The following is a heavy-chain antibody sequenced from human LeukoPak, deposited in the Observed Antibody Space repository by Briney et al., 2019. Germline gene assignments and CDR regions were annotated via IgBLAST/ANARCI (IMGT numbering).Heavy chain of an antibody. V-gene: IGHV1-2*06. J-gene: IGHJ1*01. CDR2: INTHNGGT. CDR3: ARDHDYEGLKGNY. D-gene: IGHD3-10*01. CDR1: GYTFTDFY. Sequence: ASVKVSCKASGYTFTDFYIHWVRQAPGQGLEYMGRINTHNGGTVYVKKFQGRLSMTTDTSIGAAYMELQSLRSDDTAVYYCARDHDYEGLKGNYWGRGTMVTVTS.